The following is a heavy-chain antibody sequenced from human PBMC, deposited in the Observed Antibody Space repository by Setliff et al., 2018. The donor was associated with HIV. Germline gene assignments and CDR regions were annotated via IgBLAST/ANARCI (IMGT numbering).Heavy chain of an antibody. CDR1: GGSINSYY. J-gene: IGHJ4*02. CDR3: VTTDYFYGRNNFEY. V-gene: IGHV4-4*09. CDR2: IYATGST. D-gene: IGHD3-10*01. Sequence: SETLSLTCTVSGGSINSYYWSWIRQPPGKGLEWIGYIYATGSTNYNPSLKGRVTVSVDTAKNQFSLRLSSVTAADTALYYCVTTDYFYGRNNFEYWGQGALVTVSS.